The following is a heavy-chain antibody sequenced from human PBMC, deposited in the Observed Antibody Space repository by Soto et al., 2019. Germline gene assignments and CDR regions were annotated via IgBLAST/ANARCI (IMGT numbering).Heavy chain of an antibody. V-gene: IGHV1-69*01. D-gene: IGHD2-2*01. CDR3: ARSVVPAAPWVSYYYYGMDV. CDR1: GGIFSSYA. Sequence: QVQLVQSGAEVKKPGSSVKVSCKASGGIFSSYAISWVRQAPGQGLEWMGGIIPIFGTANYAQKFQGRVTITADESTSTAYMELSSLRSEDTAVYYCARSVVPAAPWVSYYYYGMDVWGQGTTVTVSS. CDR2: IIPIFGTA. J-gene: IGHJ6*02.